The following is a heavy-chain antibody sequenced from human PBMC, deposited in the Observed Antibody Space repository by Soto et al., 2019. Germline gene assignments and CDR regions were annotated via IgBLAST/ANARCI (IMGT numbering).Heavy chain of an antibody. CDR1: GFTFSSYA. CDR3: ARTLYSYGTDY. CDR2: ISDSGGST. Sequence: GGSLRLSCAASGFTFSSYAMSWVRQAPGRGLEWVSAISDSGGSTYYADSVKGRFTISRGNSKNTLYLQMNSLRAEDTAVYYCARTLYSYGTDYWGQGTLVTVSS. D-gene: IGHD5-18*01. J-gene: IGHJ4*02. V-gene: IGHV3-23*01.